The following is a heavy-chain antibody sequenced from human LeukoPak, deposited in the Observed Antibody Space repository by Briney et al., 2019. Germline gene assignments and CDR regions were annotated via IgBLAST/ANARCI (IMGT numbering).Heavy chain of an antibody. CDR2: INPDGGST. V-gene: IGHV1-46*01. Sequence: ASVKVSCKASGYTFTSYYIHWVRQAPGQGLEWMGIINPDGGSTGYAQKFQGRITMTKDTSTSTVYMELSSLRSEDTAVYYCTRVGIFRGSAGWFDPWGQGTLVTVSS. CDR3: TRVGIFRGSAGWFDP. CDR1: GYTFTSYY. D-gene: IGHD2/OR15-2a*01. J-gene: IGHJ5*02.